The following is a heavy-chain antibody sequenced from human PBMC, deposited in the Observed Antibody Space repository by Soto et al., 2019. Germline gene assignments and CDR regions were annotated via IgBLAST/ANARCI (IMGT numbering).Heavy chain of an antibody. Sequence: QVQLVQSGAEVKKPGSSVKVSCKASGGTFSSYAISWVRQAPGQGLEWMGGIIPIFGTANYAQKFQGRVTITADESTSTADLELSSLRAEDTPVYYCARATPRITRTPRSFDIWGQGTMVTVSS. CDR3: ARATPRITRTPRSFDI. CDR2: IIPIFGTA. D-gene: IGHD1-7*01. J-gene: IGHJ3*02. CDR1: GGTFSSYA. V-gene: IGHV1-69*01.